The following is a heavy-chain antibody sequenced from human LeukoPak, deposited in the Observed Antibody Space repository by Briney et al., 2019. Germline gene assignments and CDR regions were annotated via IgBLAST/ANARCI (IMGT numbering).Heavy chain of an antibody. V-gene: IGHV4-34*01. D-gene: IGHD3-10*01. J-gene: IGHJ4*02. CDR1: GGSFSGYY. CDR3: ARVGVTYYYGSGSYSRRRSTFDY. Sequence: PSETLSLTCAVYGGSFSGYYWSWIRQPPGKGLEWIGEINHSGSTNYNPSLKSRVTISVDTSKNQFSLKLSSVTAADTAVYYCARVGVTYYYGSGSYSRRRSTFDYWGQGTLVTVSS. CDR2: INHSGST.